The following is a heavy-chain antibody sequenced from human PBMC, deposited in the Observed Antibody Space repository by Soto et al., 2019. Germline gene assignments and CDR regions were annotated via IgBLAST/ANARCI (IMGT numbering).Heavy chain of an antibody. CDR1: GYTFTSYA. D-gene: IGHD6-19*01. V-gene: IGHV7-4-1*01. J-gene: IGHJ5*02. CDR2: INTNTGNP. CDR3: ARDRWSLRRIAVAGMGLPYWFDP. Sequence: GASVKVSCKASGYTFTSYAMNWVRQAPGQGLEWMGRINTNTGNPTYAQGFTGRFVFSLDTSVSTAYLQICSLKAEDTAVYYCARDRWSLRRIAVAGMGLPYWFDPWGQGTLVTV.